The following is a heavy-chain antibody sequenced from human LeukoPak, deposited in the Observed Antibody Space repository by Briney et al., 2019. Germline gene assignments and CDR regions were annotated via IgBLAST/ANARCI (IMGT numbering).Heavy chain of an antibody. J-gene: IGHJ5*02. CDR2: IYYSGST. CDR3: ARTLPLYSGSYHRGFDP. D-gene: IGHD1-26*01. Sequence: SETLSLTCTVSGYSISSGYYWGWIRQPPGKGLEWIGYIYYSGSTNYNPSLKSRVTISVDTSKNQFSLKLSSVTAADTAVYYCARTLPLYSGSYHRGFDPWGQGTLVTVSS. CDR1: GYSISSGYY. V-gene: IGHV4-61*01.